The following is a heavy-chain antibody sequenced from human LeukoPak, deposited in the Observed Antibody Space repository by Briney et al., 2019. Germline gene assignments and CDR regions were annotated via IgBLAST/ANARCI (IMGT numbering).Heavy chain of an antibody. D-gene: IGHD2-15*01. J-gene: IGHJ4*02. V-gene: IGHV4-59*01. Sequence: SETLSLTCTVSGGSINSYYWSWIRQPPGKGLEWIGYIYYSGSTNYNPSLKSRVTISVDTSKNQFSLKLSSVTAADTAVYYCARHCSGGSCWRSLDYWGQGTLVTVSS. CDR3: ARHCSGGSCWRSLDY. CDR2: IYYSGST. CDR1: GGSINSYY.